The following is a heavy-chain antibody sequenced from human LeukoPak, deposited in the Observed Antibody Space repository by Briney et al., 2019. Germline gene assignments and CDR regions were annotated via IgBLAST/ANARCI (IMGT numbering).Heavy chain of an antibody. CDR1: GFTFSGYW. D-gene: IGHD2-15*01. CDR3: ARDRCNGGTCFVSVLDY. J-gene: IGHJ4*02. V-gene: IGHV3-74*01. CDR2: INPDGRST. Sequence: EGSLRLSCAASGFTFSGYWMHWVRQAPGKGLVWVSRINPDGRSTRYADSVKGRFTISRDNAKNTLYLQMTSLRAEDTAVYYCARDRCNGGTCFVSVLDYWGQGTLVTVSS.